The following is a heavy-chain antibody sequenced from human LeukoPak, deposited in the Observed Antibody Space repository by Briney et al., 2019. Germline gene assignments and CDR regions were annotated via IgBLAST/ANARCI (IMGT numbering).Heavy chain of an antibody. CDR2: ISSSGGTI. Sequence: PGGTLRLSCAASGFTFSDYYMSWIRQAQGKGLEWGSYISSSGGTIYYADSVKGRFTISTDNAKNSLYLQMNSLTAEATAVYYCARGPPTTYFDWEFDYWGQGTLLTVSS. CDR1: GFTFSDYY. D-gene: IGHD3-9*01. J-gene: IGHJ4*02. V-gene: IGHV3-11*01. CDR3: ARGPPTTYFDWEFDY.